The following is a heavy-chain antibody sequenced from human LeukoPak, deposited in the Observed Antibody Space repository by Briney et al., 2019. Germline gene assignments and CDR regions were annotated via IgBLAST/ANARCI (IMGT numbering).Heavy chain of an antibody. CDR3: ARSVGDFWSGYPPLDY. Sequence: GASVKVSCKASGGTFSSYAISWVRQAPGQGLEWMGGIIPIFGTANYAQKFQGRVTITADKSTSTAYMELSSLRSEDTAVYYCARSVGDFWSGYPPLDYWGQGTLVTVSS. D-gene: IGHD3-3*01. CDR2: IIPIFGTA. V-gene: IGHV1-69*06. CDR1: GGTFSSYA. J-gene: IGHJ4*02.